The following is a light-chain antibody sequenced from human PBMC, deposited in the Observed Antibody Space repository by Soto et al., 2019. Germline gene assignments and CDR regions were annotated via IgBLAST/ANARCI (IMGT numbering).Light chain of an antibody. J-gene: IGKJ4*01. V-gene: IGKV3-15*01. Sequence: EVVMTQSPATLSVSPGERATLSCMASQSVGNRLAWYQQKPGQPPRLLIYGASTRATGIPASFSGSGSETEFTLTVSSLQCEDFAVIYCQQPGSWPLTFGGGTKVE. CDR3: QQPGSWPLT. CDR2: GAS. CDR1: QSVGNR.